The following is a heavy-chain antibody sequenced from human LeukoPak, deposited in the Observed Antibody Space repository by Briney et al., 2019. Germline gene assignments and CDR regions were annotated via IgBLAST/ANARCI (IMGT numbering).Heavy chain of an antibody. CDR3: ARGGWGSSPYFDY. Sequence: ASVKVSCRASGYSFTDYYMHWVRQAPGQGLEWVGRVSPNGGSTDYAQKLQGRVTMTRDTSINTDYMELSRLRSDDTAVYYCARGGWGSSPYFDYWGQGTLVTVSS. CDR2: VSPNGGST. J-gene: IGHJ4*02. V-gene: IGHV1-2*02. CDR1: GYSFTDYY. D-gene: IGHD6-6*01.